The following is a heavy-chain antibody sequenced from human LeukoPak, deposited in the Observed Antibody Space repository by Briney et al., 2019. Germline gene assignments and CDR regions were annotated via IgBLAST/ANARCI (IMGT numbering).Heavy chain of an antibody. Sequence: PGGSLRLSCAASGFTFSSYGMHWVRQAPGKGLEYVSAISSNVGSTYCANSVKGRFTISRDNSKNTLYLQMGSLRAEDTAVYYCARGCSGGNCYYEYWGQGTLVTVSS. CDR3: ARGCSGGNCYYEY. D-gene: IGHD2-15*01. CDR2: ISSNVGST. V-gene: IGHV3-64*01. J-gene: IGHJ4*02. CDR1: GFTFSSYG.